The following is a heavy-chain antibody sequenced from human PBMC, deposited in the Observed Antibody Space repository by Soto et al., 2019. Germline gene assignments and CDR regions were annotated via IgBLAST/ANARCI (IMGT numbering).Heavy chain of an antibody. J-gene: IGHJ4*02. CDR1: GFTFSSYS. CDR2: ISSSSSYI. Sequence: EVQLVESGGGLVQPGGSLRLSCAASGFTFSSYSMNWVRQAPGKGLEWVSYISSSSSYIYYADSVKGRFTISRDNAKNSLYLQMNSLRAEDTAVYYCARDVTNAYFDYWGQGTLVTVSS. CDR3: ARDVTNAYFDY. V-gene: IGHV3-21*05. D-gene: IGHD2-8*01.